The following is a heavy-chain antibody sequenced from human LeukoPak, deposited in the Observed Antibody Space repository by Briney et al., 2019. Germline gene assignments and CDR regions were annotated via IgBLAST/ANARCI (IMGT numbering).Heavy chain of an antibody. Sequence: ASVKASCKASGYTFTGYYMHWVRQAPGQGLEWMGWINPNSGGTNYAQKFQGRVTMTRDTSISTAYMELSRLRSDDTAVYYCARGVITGETKLDYWGQGTLVTVSS. J-gene: IGHJ4*02. V-gene: IGHV1-2*02. D-gene: IGHD7-27*01. CDR1: GYTFTGYY. CDR2: INPNSGGT. CDR3: ARGVITGETKLDY.